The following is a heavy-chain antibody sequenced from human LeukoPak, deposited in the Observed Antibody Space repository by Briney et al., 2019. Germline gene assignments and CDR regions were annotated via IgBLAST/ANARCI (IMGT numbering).Heavy chain of an antibody. V-gene: IGHV1-69*04. CDR1: GGTFSSYA. J-gene: IGHJ4*02. D-gene: IGHD4-17*01. Sequence: SVKVSCKSSGGTFSSYAVSWVRQAPGQGLEWMGRIILILDIANYAQRFQGRVSITADKSTSTVYMELSSLTSDDTAMYYCAPDYGAYFDFWGQGTLVTISS. CDR3: APDYGAYFDF. CDR2: IILILDIA.